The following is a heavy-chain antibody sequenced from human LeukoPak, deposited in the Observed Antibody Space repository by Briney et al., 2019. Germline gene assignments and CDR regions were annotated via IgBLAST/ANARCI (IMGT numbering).Heavy chain of an antibody. CDR2: ISSSGSTI. CDR1: GFTFSDYY. Sequence: KPGGSLRLSCAASGFTFSDYYMSWIRQAPGKGLEWVSYISSSGSTIYYADSVKGRFTISRDNAKNSLYLQMNSLRAEDTAVYYCASITDGYYEVSPGYWGQGTLVTVSS. J-gene: IGHJ4*02. D-gene: IGHD4-17*01. V-gene: IGHV3-11*01. CDR3: ASITDGYYEVSPGY.